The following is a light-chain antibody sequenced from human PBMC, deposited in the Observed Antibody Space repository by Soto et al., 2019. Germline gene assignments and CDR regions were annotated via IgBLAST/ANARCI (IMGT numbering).Light chain of an antibody. CDR1: QFINND. J-gene: IGKJ4*01. CDR2: GAS. Sequence: EIVLTQSPATLSVSPGQRATLSCRASQFINNDLAWYQQRPGQAPRLLIYGASTRATGIPARFSGSGSGTEFTLTISSLQSEDFAVYFCQQYGSSALTFGGGTKVDI. V-gene: IGKV3-15*01. CDR3: QQYGSSALT.